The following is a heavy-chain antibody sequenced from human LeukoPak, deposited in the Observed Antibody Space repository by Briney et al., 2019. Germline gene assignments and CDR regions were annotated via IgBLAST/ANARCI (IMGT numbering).Heavy chain of an antibody. D-gene: IGHD5-18*01. CDR1: GGSFSGYY. CDR3: ARQDQFSWGYSYGRSPQNRGCWFDP. J-gene: IGHJ5*02. V-gene: IGHV4-34*01. Sequence: PSETLSLTCAVYGGSFSGYYWSWIRQPPGKGLEWIGEINHSGSTDYNPSLKSRVTISVDTSKNQFSLKLSSVTAADTAVYYCARQDQFSWGYSYGRSPQNRGCWFDPWGQGTLVTVSS. CDR2: INHSGST.